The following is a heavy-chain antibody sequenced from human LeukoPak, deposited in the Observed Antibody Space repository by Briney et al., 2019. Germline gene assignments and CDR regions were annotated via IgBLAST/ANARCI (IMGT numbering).Heavy chain of an antibody. J-gene: IGHJ4*02. Sequence: PSETLSLTCTVSGGSISSSSYYWGWIRQPPGKGLEWIGSIYYSGSTYYNPSLKSRVTISVDTSKNQFSLKLSSVTAADTAVYYCASYYSSSWYGTSFFDYWGQGTLVTVSS. CDR3: ASYYSSSWYGTSFFDY. CDR1: GGSISSSSYY. D-gene: IGHD6-13*01. V-gene: IGHV4-39*01. CDR2: IYYSGST.